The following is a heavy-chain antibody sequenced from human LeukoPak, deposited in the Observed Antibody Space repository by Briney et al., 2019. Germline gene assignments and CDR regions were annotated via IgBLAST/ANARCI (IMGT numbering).Heavy chain of an antibody. V-gene: IGHV1-69*13. CDR3: ARGPITMVRGVISHFDY. CDR2: IIPIFGTA. Sequence: SVKVSCKASGYTFTGYYMHWVRQAPGQGLEWMGGIIPIFGTANYAQKFQGRVTITADESTSTAYMELSSLRSEDTAVYYCARGPITMVRGVISHFDYWGQGTLVTVSS. D-gene: IGHD3-10*01. CDR1: GYTFTGYY. J-gene: IGHJ4*02.